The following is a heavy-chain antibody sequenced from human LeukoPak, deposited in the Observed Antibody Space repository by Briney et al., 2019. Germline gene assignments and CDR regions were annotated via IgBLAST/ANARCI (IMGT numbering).Heavy chain of an antibody. CDR3: AKDRVWYCSGGSCYDY. D-gene: IGHD2-15*01. V-gene: IGHV3-23*01. J-gene: IGHJ4*02. Sequence: GGSLRLSCAVSGFTFSSYAMSWVRQAPGKGLEWVSAISGSGGSTYYADSVKGRFTISRDNSKNTLYLQMNSLRAEDTAVYYCAKDRVWYCSGGSCYDYWGQGTLVTVSS. CDR2: ISGSGGST. CDR1: GFTFSSYA.